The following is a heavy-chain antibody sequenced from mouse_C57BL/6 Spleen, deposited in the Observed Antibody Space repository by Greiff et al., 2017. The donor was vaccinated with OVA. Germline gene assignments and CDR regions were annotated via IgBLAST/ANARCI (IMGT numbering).Heavy chain of an antibody. CDR2: IDPSDSYT. J-gene: IGHJ3*01. CDR1: GYTFTSYW. V-gene: IGHV1-50*01. CDR3: ARRLRQGAWFAY. Sequence: VQLQQPGAELVKPGASVKLSCKASGYTFTSYWMQWVKQRPGQGLEWIGEIDPSDSYTNYNQKFKGKATLTVDTSSSTAYMQHSSLTSEDSAVYYCARRLRQGAWFAYWGQGTLVTVSA. D-gene: IGHD2-2*01.